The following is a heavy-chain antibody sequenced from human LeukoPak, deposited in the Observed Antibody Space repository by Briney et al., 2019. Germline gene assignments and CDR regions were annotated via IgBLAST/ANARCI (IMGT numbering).Heavy chain of an antibody. V-gene: IGHV3-30*03. CDR3: AREEHDYVWGSYRYYYYYGIDF. CDR2: ISFDGSNE. Sequence: GGSLRLSCAASGFTFSSYGMHWVRQSPGRGLEWVTFISFDGSNEFYADSLKGRFSISRDNSKDTLYLQMDSLRAEDTALYYCAREEHDYVWGSYRYYYYYGIDFWGQGTTVTVSS. D-gene: IGHD3-16*02. J-gene: IGHJ6*02. CDR1: GFTFSSYG.